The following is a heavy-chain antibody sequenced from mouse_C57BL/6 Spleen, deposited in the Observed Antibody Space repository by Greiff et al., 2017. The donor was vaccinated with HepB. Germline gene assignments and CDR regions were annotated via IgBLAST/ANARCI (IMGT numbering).Heavy chain of an antibody. D-gene: IGHD2-5*01. CDR1: GFTFSSYT. J-gene: IGHJ4*01. V-gene: IGHV5-9*01. Sequence: EVKVVESGGGLVKPGGSLKLSCAASGFTFSSYTMSWVRQTPEKRLEWVATISGGGGNTYYPDSVKGRFTISRDNAKNTLYLQMSSLRSEDTALYYCARHEDSNYLYAMDYWGQGTSVTVSS. CDR2: ISGGGGNT. CDR3: ARHEDSNYLYAMDY.